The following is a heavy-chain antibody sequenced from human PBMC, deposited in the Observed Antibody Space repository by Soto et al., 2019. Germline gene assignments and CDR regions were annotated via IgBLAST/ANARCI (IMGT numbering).Heavy chain of an antibody. D-gene: IGHD3-22*01. Sequence: PSETLSLTCAVYGGSFSGYYWSWNRQPPGKGLEWIGEISHSGSTNYNPSLKSRVTMSVDTSKNQFSLRLSSVTAADTAVYYCARVSVGGYNWNWFDPWGQGTLVTGSS. CDR2: ISHSGST. J-gene: IGHJ5*02. CDR1: GGSFSGYY. CDR3: ARVSVGGYNWNWFDP. V-gene: IGHV4-34*01.